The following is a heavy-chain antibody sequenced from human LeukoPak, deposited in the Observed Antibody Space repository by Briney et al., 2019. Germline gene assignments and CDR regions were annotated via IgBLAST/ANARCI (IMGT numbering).Heavy chain of an antibody. D-gene: IGHD1-26*01. CDR1: GGSFRGFY. V-gene: IGHV4-34*01. Sequence: SDTLSLTSAVYGGSFRGFYWSWIRQPPGKGLEWIGEINHSGSTNYNPSVKSRVTISVDTSKNQFSLKLSSVTAADTAVYYCATRNSGSYSIWGQGTMVTVSS. J-gene: IGHJ3*02. CDR2: INHSGST. CDR3: ATRNSGSYSI.